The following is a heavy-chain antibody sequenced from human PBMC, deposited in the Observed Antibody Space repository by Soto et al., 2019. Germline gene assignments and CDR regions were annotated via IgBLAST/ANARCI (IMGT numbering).Heavy chain of an antibody. CDR1: GGSISRADYY. V-gene: IGHV4-30-4*01. Sequence: KPSETLSLTCTVSGGSISRADYYCSWIRQPPGKGLEWIGYIYYSGSTYYNPSLKSRVTISVDTSKNQFSLKLSSVTAADTAVYYCARVDMYSGSSYYYYGMDVWGQGTTVT. CDR2: IYYSGST. D-gene: IGHD1-26*01. J-gene: IGHJ6*02. CDR3: ARVDMYSGSSYYYYGMDV.